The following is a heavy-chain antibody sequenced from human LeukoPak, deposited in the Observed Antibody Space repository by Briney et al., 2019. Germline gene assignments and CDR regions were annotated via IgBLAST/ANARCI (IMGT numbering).Heavy chain of an antibody. V-gene: IGHV3-66*01. CDR3: ARDPAVYSSSWTVPY. CDR2: IYSGGST. CDR1: GFTVSSNY. Sequence: PGGSLRLSCAASGFTVSSNYMSWVRQAPGKGLEWVSVIYSGGSTYYADSVKGRFTISRDNSKNTLYLQMNSLRAEDTAVYYCARDPAVYSSSWTVPYWGQGTLVTVSS. D-gene: IGHD6-13*01. J-gene: IGHJ4*02.